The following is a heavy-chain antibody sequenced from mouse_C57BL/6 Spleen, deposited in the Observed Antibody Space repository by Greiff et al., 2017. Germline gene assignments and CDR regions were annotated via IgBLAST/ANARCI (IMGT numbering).Heavy chain of an antibody. D-gene: IGHD2-4*01. CDR3: TRGNMGLRRGYAMDY. CDR1: GYTFTDYE. Sequence: VQLQQSGAELVRPGASVTLSCKASGYTFTDYEMHWVKQTPVHGLEWIGAIDPETGGTAYNQKFKGKAILTADQSSSTAYMELRSLTSEDSAVYYCTRGNMGLRRGYAMDYWGQGTSVTVSS. CDR2: IDPETGGT. J-gene: IGHJ4*01. V-gene: IGHV1-15*01.